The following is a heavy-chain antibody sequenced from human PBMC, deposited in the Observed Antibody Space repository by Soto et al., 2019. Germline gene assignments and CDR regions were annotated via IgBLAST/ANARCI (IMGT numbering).Heavy chain of an antibody. J-gene: IGHJ4*02. V-gene: IGHV1-2*02. CDR1: GYTFTGDY. CDR3: ARYTGSNSLFDS. Sequence: ASVKVSCKASGYTFTGDYLHWLRQAPGQGLEWMAWINPKSGYTKSAQKFQARVTLTRDTSISTAYMELRSLRSEDTAVYFCARYTGSNSLFDSWGQGTLVTAPQ. CDR2: INPKSGYT. D-gene: IGHD1-26*01.